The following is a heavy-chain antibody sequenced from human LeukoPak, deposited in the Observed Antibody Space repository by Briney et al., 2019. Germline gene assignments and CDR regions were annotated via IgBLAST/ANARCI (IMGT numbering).Heavy chain of an antibody. D-gene: IGHD3-3*01. CDR3: ARDVGVVITFFDY. V-gene: IGHV3-30*03. CDR2: ISYDGSNK. CDR1: GFTFSTYG. Sequence: GRSLRLSCAASGFTFSTYGMHWVRQAPGKGLEWVAVISYDGSNKFYGDSVKGRFTISRDNSKNTLYLQMNSLRAEDTAVYYCARDVGVVITFFDYWGQGTLVTVSS. J-gene: IGHJ4*02.